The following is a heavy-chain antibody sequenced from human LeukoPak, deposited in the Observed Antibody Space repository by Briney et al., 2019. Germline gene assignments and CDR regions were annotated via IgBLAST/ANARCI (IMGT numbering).Heavy chain of an antibody. Sequence: GGSLRLSCAASGFTFDDYAMHWVRQAPGEGLEWVSLISGDGGSTYYADSVKGRFTISRDNSKNSLYLQMNSLRTEDTALYYCAKDISSMDSSSWYSVDYWGQGTLVTVSS. CDR1: GFTFDDYA. D-gene: IGHD6-13*01. J-gene: IGHJ4*02. CDR3: AKDISSMDSSSWYSVDY. V-gene: IGHV3-43*02. CDR2: ISGDGGST.